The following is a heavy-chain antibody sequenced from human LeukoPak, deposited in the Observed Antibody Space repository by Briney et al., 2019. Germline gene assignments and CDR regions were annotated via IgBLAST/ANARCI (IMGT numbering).Heavy chain of an antibody. D-gene: IGHD2-2*01. CDR2: INQDGSEG. CDR1: GFTFSHHW. J-gene: IGHJ1*01. V-gene: IGHV3-7*04. CDR3: ARDADSYADH. Sequence: GGSLRLSCEASGFTFSHHWMSWVRQAPGKGLEWVANINQDGSEGYYVDSVEGRFTISRDNDKNSLYLQMSSLRGEDTAVYYCARDADSYADHWGQGTLVTVSS.